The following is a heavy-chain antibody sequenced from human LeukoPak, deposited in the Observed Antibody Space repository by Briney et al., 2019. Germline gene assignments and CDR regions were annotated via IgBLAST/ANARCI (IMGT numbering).Heavy chain of an antibody. D-gene: IGHD3-10*01. CDR3: ARDAHRYGSGRRDWFDP. CDR1: GGSISSSSYY. CDR2: IYYSGST. J-gene: IGHJ5*02. Sequence: PSETLSLTCTVSGGSISSSSYYWGWIRQPPGKGLEWIGSIYYSGSTYYNPSLKSRVTISVDTSKNQFSLKLSSVTAADTAVYYCARDAHRYGSGRRDWFDPWGQGTLVTVSS. V-gene: IGHV4-39*07.